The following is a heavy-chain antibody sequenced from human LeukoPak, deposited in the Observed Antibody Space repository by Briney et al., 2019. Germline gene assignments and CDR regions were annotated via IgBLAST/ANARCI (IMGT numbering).Heavy chain of an antibody. CDR3: AKDGGSLEYYFDY. J-gene: IGHJ4*02. Sequence: PGGSLRLSCAASGFTFSSYAMSWVRQAPGKGLEWVSAISGSGGSTYYADSVKGRFTISRDNTKNTLYLQMNSLRAEDTAVYYCAKDGGSLEYYFDYWGQGTLVTVSS. CDR1: GFTFSSYA. D-gene: IGHD1-26*01. CDR2: ISGSGGST. V-gene: IGHV3-23*01.